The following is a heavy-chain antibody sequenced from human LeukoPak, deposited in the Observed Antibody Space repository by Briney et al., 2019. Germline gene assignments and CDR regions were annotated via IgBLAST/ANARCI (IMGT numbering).Heavy chain of an antibody. CDR3: ARDPRAFDI. V-gene: IGHV4-34*01. Sequence: PSETLSLTCAVYGGSFSGYYWSWIRQPPGKGLEWIGEINHSGSTNYNPSLKSRVTISVDTSKNQFSLKLSSVTAADTAVYYCARDPRAFDIWGQGTMVTVSS. CDR1: GGSFSGYY. CDR2: INHSGST. J-gene: IGHJ3*02.